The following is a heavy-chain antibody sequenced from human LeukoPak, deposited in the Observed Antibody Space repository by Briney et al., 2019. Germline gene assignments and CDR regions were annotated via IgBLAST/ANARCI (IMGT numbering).Heavy chain of an antibody. Sequence: GGSLRLSCVASGFTFSSYAMSWVRQAPGKGLEWVSYISGSGGSTYYADSVKGRFTISRDNSKNTLYLQMNSLRAEDTAVYYCAKENEGYSYGYAVDYWGQGTLVTVSS. CDR1: GFTFSSYA. J-gene: IGHJ4*02. V-gene: IGHV3-23*01. CDR3: AKENEGYSYGYAVDY. CDR2: ISGSGGST. D-gene: IGHD5-18*01.